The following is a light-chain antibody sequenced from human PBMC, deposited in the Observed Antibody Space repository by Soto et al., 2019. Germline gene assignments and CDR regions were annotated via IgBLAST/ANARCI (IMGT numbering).Light chain of an antibody. CDR3: QVWDSSSDQGV. J-gene: IGLJ1*01. V-gene: IGLV3-21*02. CDR1: NIGSKS. CDR2: DDS. Sequence: SYELTQPPSVSVAPGQTARITSGGNNIGSKSVHWYQQKPGQAPVLVVYDDSDRPSGIPERFSGSNSGNTATLTISRVEAGDEADYYCQVWDSSSDQGVFGTGTKVTVL.